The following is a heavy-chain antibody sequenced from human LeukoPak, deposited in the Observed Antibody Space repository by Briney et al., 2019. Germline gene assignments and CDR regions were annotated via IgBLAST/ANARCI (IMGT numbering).Heavy chain of an antibody. CDR3: AKGSLSLAAAPFNF. Sequence: QPGGSLRLSCAASGFTFNNYAMNWVRHLPGKGLQWVSGINWNGNTVGYADSVKGRFTISRDNAKNSLYLEMNNLRTEDTALYYCAKGSLSLAAAPFNFWGQGTPVTVSS. D-gene: IGHD2-2*01. V-gene: IGHV3-9*01. CDR1: GFTFNNYA. J-gene: IGHJ4*02. CDR2: INWNGNTV.